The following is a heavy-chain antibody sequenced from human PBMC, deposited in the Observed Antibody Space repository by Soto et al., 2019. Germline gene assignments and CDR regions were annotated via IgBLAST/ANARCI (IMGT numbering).Heavy chain of an antibody. D-gene: IGHD6-19*01. J-gene: IGHJ4*02. CDR2: IKPDGSQS. CDR1: GFTFSTYW. CDR3: VRDGDSGWHFDA. Sequence: GGSLRLSCEASGFTFSTYWMSWIRQAPGKGLEWVGNIKPDGSQSYLVDFVQGRFTTSRDNARNSVYLQMNSLRAEDSAVYYCVRDGDSGWHFDAWGQGALVTVSS. V-gene: IGHV3-7*01.